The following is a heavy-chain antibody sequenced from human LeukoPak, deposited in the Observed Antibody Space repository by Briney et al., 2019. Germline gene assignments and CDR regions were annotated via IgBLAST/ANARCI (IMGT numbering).Heavy chain of an antibody. CDR3: AKDPAAAGYFDY. J-gene: IGHJ4*02. V-gene: IGHV3-9*01. CDR1: GFTFDDYA. D-gene: IGHD6-13*01. Sequence: GRSLRLSCAASGFTFDDYAMHWVRQAPGKGLEWVSGISWNSGSIGYADSVKGRFTISRDNAKNSLYLQMNSLRAEDTALYYCAKDPAAAGYFDYWGQGTLVTVSS. CDR2: ISWNSGSI.